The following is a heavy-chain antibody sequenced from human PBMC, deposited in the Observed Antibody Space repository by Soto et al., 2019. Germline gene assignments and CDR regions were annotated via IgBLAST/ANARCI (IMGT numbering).Heavy chain of an antibody. V-gene: IGHV4-31*03. D-gene: IGHD2-8*01. CDR1: GGSVIRGGSY. Sequence: SETVSLTCTVSGGSVIRGGSYWSWIRQHPGKGLEWIGYIYDSGTTYYNPSLKSRAIISIDTSKGQFSLKLSSVTAADTAVYYCARGTGYCTNGVCHLNGMDVWGQGTTVTVSS. CDR2: IYDSGTT. CDR3: ARGTGYCTNGVCHLNGMDV. J-gene: IGHJ6*02.